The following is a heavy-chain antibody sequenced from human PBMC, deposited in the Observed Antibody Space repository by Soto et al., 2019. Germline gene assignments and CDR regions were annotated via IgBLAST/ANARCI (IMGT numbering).Heavy chain of an antibody. J-gene: IGHJ5*02. CDR2: INPNSGGT. D-gene: IGHD2-15*01. CDR3: ARDRSGRKNWFDP. Sequence: ASVKVSCKASGYTFTGYYMHWVRQAPGQGLERMGWINPNSGGTNYAQKFQGRVTMTRDTSISTAYMELSRLRSDDTAVYYCARDRSGRKNWFDPWGQGTLVTVSS. V-gene: IGHV1-2*02. CDR1: GYTFTGYY.